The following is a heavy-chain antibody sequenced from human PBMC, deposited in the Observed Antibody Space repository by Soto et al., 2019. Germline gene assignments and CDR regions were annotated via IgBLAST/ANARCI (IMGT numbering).Heavy chain of an antibody. Sequence: EVQLLESGGGLVQPGGSLRLSCAASRFTFSSYAMSWVRQAPGKGLEWVSAISGSGVNTHYADSVKGRFTISRDNSKNTLYLQMNSLRAEDTAVYYCAKVTVGATTAGNDYWGQGTLVTVSS. CDR3: AKVTVGATTAGNDY. D-gene: IGHD1-26*01. CDR2: ISGSGVNT. J-gene: IGHJ4*02. V-gene: IGHV3-23*01. CDR1: RFTFSSYA.